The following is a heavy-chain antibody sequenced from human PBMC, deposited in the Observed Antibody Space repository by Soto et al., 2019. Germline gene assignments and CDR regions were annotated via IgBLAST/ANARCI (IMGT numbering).Heavy chain of an antibody. V-gene: IGHV3-73*01. CDR2: IRSKTHNYAT. CDR3: TRHAGGKVEHSFYYYYKDV. Sequence: EVQLVESGGTLAQPGGSLKLSCSASGFPLSDSAIHWVRKAPGKGLEWFGRIRSKTHNYATAYGASVIGRFTMSRDDSKNTAYLQKNSLKAEDTAVYYCTRHAGGKVEHSFYYYYKDVWAKGTTVSV. CDR1: GFPLSDSA. D-gene: IGHD6-13*01. J-gene: IGHJ6*03.